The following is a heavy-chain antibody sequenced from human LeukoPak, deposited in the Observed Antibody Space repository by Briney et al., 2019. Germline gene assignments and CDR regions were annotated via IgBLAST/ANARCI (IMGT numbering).Heavy chain of an antibody. V-gene: IGHV4-59*01. J-gene: IGHJ5*02. Sequence: PAETLSLTCAVYGGSFSGYYWSWIRQPPGKGLEWIGYIYYSGSTNYNPSLKSPVTISVDTSKNQFSLKLSSVTAADTAVYYCARDHGYCSGGSCYFWFDPWGQGTLVTVSS. CDR2: IYYSGST. D-gene: IGHD2-15*01. CDR1: GGSFSGYY. CDR3: ARDHGYCSGGSCYFWFDP.